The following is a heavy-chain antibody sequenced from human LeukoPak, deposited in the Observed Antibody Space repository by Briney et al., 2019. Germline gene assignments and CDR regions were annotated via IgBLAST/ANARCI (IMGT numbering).Heavy chain of an antibody. CDR2: FDPEDGET. Sequence: ASVKVSCKVSGYTLTELSMHWVRQAPGKGLEWMGGFDPEDGETIYAQKFQGRVTMTEDTSTDTAYMELSSLRSEDTALYYCAKDTYGGRDGYVFDYWGQGTLVTVSS. V-gene: IGHV1-24*01. J-gene: IGHJ4*02. CDR1: GYTLTELS. CDR3: AKDTYGGRDGYVFDY. D-gene: IGHD5-24*01.